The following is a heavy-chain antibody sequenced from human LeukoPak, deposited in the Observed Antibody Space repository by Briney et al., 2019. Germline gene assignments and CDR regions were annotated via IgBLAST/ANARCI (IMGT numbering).Heavy chain of an antibody. D-gene: IGHD2-15*01. CDR1: GFTFSSYA. CDR3: ARVQGGWYYFDY. Sequence: PGGSLRLSCAASGFTFSSYAMSWVRQAPGEGLEWVSFISSSSSSKYYADSVKGRFTISRDNAKNSLYLQMNSLRADDTAVYYCARVQGGWYYFDYWGQGTLVTVSS. V-gene: IGHV3-21*01. J-gene: IGHJ4*02. CDR2: ISSSSSSK.